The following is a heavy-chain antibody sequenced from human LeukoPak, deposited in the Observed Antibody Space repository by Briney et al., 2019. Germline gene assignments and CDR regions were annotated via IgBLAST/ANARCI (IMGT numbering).Heavy chain of an antibody. V-gene: IGHV4-34*01. CDR2: VNESGGT. CDR3: ARGQGATVPQVGKNWFDP. J-gene: IGHJ5*02. CDR1: IDSFSNYH. Sequence: TSETLSLTCAVYIDSFSNYHWNWIRQTPAKGMEWIGEVNESGGTNISPSLRSRVTLSVDTSKNQFSLKLISVTVADTAIYYCARGQGATVPQVGKNWFDPWGQGTLVTVSS. D-gene: IGHD1-26*01.